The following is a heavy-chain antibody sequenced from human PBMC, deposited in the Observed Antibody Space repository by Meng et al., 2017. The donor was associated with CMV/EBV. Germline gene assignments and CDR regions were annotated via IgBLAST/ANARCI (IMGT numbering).Heavy chain of an antibody. CDR2: IYTSGST. D-gene: IGHD3-22*01. J-gene: IGHJ4*02. CDR3: ARGGLYYYDSSGHFDY. V-gene: IGHV4-4*07. CDR1: GGSISSYY. Sequence: QGQVQESGPGLVKPSATLSLTCTVSGGSISSYYWSWIRQPAGKGLEWIGRIYTSGSTNYNPSLKSRVTMSVDTSKNQFSLKLSSVTAADTAVYYCARGGLYYYDSSGHFDYWGQGTLVTVSS.